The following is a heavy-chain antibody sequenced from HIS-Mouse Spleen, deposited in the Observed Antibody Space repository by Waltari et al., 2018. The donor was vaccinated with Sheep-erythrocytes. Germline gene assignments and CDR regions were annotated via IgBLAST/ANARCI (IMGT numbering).Heavy chain of an antibody. Sequence: QVQLQQWGAGLLKPSETLSLTCAVYGGSFSGYYLSWIRQPPGKGLEWIGEINHSGSTNYNPSLKSRVTISVDTSKNQFSLKLSSVTAADTAVYYCARGWYCSGGSCYLLFDYWGQGTLVTVSS. CDR1: GGSFSGYY. CDR3: ARGWYCSGGSCYLLFDY. J-gene: IGHJ4*02. CDR2: INHSGST. D-gene: IGHD2-15*01. V-gene: IGHV4-34*01.